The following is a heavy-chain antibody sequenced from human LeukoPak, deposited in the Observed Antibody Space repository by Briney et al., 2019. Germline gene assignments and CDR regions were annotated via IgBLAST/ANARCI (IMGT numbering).Heavy chain of an antibody. CDR3: ARATFGGVADY. D-gene: IGHD3-16*01. V-gene: IGHV4-34*01. CDR2: INHSGST. J-gene: IGHJ4*02. Sequence: PSETLSLTCAVYGGSFSGYYWSWIRQPPGKGLEWIGEINHSGSTNYNPSLKSRVTISVDTSKNQFSLKLSSVTAADTAVYYCARATFGGVADYWGQGTLVTVSS. CDR1: GGSFSGYY.